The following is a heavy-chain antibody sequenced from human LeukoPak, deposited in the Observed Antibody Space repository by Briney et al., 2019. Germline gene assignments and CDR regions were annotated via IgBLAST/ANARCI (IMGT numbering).Heavy chain of an antibody. Sequence: GGSLRLSCVVSGFTLSDFGMNWVRQAPGKGLQWVSYISSNSRTVDYADSVKGRFTISRDNAKNSLFLQMNTLRAEDTAVYYCARGGASRPDYWGRGTLVSVSS. J-gene: IGHJ4*02. CDR1: GFTLSDFG. CDR3: ARGGASRPDY. V-gene: IGHV3-48*01. D-gene: IGHD6-6*01. CDR2: ISSNSRTV.